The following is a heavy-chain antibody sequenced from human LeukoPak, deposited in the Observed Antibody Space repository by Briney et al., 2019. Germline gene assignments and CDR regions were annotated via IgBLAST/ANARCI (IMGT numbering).Heavy chain of an antibody. V-gene: IGHV3-21*01. CDR3: ARAVAAAGTGFDY. Sequence: GGSLRLSCAASGFTFSSYSMNWVRQAPGKGLEWVSSISSSSSYIYYADSVKGRFTISRDNAKNLLYLQMNSLRAEDTAVYYCARAVAAAGTGFDYWGQGTLVTVSS. D-gene: IGHD6-13*01. J-gene: IGHJ4*02. CDR1: GFTFSSYS. CDR2: ISSSSSYI.